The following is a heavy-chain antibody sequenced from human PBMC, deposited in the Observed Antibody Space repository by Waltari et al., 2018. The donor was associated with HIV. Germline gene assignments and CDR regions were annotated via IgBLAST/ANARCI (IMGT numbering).Heavy chain of an antibody. CDR1: GGSFSGYY. J-gene: IGHJ6*02. CDR2: INHGGST. D-gene: IGHD2-2*02. V-gene: IGHV4-34*01. Sequence: QVQLQQWGAGLLKPSETLSLTCAVYGGSFSGYYWSWIRQPPGKGLEGIGEINHGGSTNYNQSLKSRVIISVDTSMNQFSLKLSSGTAADTAVYDCARARYCSSTRCYTKGRRNSFYYYALDVWGQGTTVTVSS. CDR3: ARARYCSSTRCYTKGRRNSFYYYALDV.